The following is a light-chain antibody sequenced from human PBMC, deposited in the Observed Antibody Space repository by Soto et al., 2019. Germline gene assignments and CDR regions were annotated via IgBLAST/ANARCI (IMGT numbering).Light chain of an antibody. V-gene: IGKV2-30*02. CDR2: RVS. Sequence: DVVMTQSPLSLPVTLGQPASISCRSSQSLVHSNGNTYLHWFQQRPGQPPRGLISRVSNRDSGVPDRFSGSGSGTDFTLTISRVEAEDVGVYYCMQGTHYPPWTFGQGTKVEIK. CDR3: MQGTHYPPWT. J-gene: IGKJ1*01. CDR1: QSLVHSNGNTY.